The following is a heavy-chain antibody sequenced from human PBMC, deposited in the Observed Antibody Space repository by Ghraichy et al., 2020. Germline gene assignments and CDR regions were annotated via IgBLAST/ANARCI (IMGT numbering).Heavy chain of an antibody. D-gene: IGHD1-26*01. CDR1: GASVSTGIYY. CDR3: ARAEGLGNIDY. CDR2: VSTSGST. V-gene: IGHV4-61*02. J-gene: IGHJ4*02. Sequence: SETLSLTCSVSGASVSTGIYYWSWIRQPAGKGLEWIGRVSTSGSTNYIPSLKSRVTMSLDTSKNQFSLKLSSVTAADTAVYYCARAEGLGNIDYWGQGTLVTVSS.